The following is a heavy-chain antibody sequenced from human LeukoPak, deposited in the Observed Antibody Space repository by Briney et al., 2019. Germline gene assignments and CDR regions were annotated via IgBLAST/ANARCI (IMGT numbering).Heavy chain of an antibody. CDR3: ARHYFSTLTTLLRGVKKQKSRFDP. D-gene: IGHD4-17*01. J-gene: IGHJ5*02. CDR1: GYFIRNSYY. CDR2: INHSGSI. V-gene: IGHV4-38-2*02. Sequence: PSETLSLTCSVSGYFIRNSYYWGWIRQPPGKGLGWIGEINHSGSINYSPSLKSRVTISVDTSKKQFSLKLSSVTAADTAVYYCARHYFSTLTTLLRGVKKQKSRFDPWGQGTLVTVSS.